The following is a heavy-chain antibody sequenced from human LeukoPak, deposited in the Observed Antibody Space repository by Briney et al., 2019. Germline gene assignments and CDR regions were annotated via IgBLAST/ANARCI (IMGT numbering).Heavy chain of an antibody. CDR1: GFTFSNYA. CDR2: ISGSAGKI. V-gene: IGHV3-23*01. J-gene: IGHJ4*02. D-gene: IGHD5-18*01. Sequence: GGSLRLSCVASGFTFSNYAMSWVRQAPEKGLDWVSVISGSAGKIRYAGSVKGRFTISRDNSENTVYLQMNNLRAEDTALYYCAGRPTGYSSGYVYWGQGALVTVSS. CDR3: AGRPTGYSSGYVY.